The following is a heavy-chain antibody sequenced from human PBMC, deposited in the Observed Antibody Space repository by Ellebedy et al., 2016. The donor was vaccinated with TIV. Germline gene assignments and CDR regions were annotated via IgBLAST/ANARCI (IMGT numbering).Heavy chain of an antibody. V-gene: IGHV3-30*01. CDR3: ARETSLVTFDY. D-gene: IGHD1-1*01. CDR2: ISYDGSNK. Sequence: GESLKISCAASGFTFSSYAMHWVRQAPGKGLEWVAVISYDGSNKYYADSVKGRFTISRDNSKNTLYLQMNSLRAEDTAVYYCARETSLVTFDYWGQGTLVTVSS. CDR1: GFTFSSYA. J-gene: IGHJ4*02.